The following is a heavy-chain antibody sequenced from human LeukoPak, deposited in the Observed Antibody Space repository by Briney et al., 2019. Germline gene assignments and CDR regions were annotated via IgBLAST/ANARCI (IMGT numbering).Heavy chain of an antibody. D-gene: IGHD3-10*01. CDR2: IYTSGST. Sequence: SSETLSLTCTDSGGSISSGSSHWNWIRQPAGKGLEWIGRIYTSGSTNYNPSLKSRVTISVDTSKNQFSLKLTSVTAADTAVYYCARAFAFEVWGRGTLVTVSS. J-gene: IGHJ2*01. V-gene: IGHV4-61*02. CDR1: GGSISSGSSH. CDR3: ARAFAFEV.